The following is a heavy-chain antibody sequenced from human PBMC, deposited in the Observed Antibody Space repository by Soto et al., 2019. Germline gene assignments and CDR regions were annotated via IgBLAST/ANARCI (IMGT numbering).Heavy chain of an antibody. CDR3: AKDREFLERLSDYVSMHPLDY. CDR2: ISGSGGST. D-gene: IGHD3-3*01. Sequence: EVQLLESGGGLVQPGGSLRLSCAASGFTFSSYAMSWVRQAPGKELEWVSAISGSGGSTYYADSVKGRFTISRDNSKNTLYLQMNSLRAEETAVYYCAKDREFLERLSDYVSMHPLDYWGQGTLVTVSS. CDR1: GFTFSSYA. J-gene: IGHJ4*02. V-gene: IGHV3-23*01.